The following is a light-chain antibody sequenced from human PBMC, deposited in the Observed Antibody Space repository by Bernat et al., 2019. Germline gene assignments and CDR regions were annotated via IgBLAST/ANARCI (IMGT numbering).Light chain of an antibody. CDR1: SLRSYY. V-gene: IGLV3-19*01. CDR2: GKN. J-gene: IGLJ1*01. Sequence: SSALTQDPPASAASGQTVRTTCHGYSLRSYYASWYQQKPGQAPVLVIYGKNNRPSGIPDRSSGSSSGNTAALTITGAQAEDEADYYCNSRDSSGNHVFGTGTKVTVL. CDR3: NSRDSSGNHV.